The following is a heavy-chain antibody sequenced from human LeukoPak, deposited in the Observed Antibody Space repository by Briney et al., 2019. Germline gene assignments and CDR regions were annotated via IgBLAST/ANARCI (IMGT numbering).Heavy chain of an antibody. Sequence: KPSEILSLTCAVYGGSFSGYYWSWIRQPPGKGLEWIGEINHSGSTNYNPSLKSRVTISVDTSKNQFSLKLSSVTVADTAVYYCARGRWSRGAFDIWGQGTMVTVSS. D-gene: IGHD4-23*01. V-gene: IGHV4-34*01. CDR3: ARGRWSRGAFDI. CDR2: INHSGST. CDR1: GGSFSGYY. J-gene: IGHJ3*02.